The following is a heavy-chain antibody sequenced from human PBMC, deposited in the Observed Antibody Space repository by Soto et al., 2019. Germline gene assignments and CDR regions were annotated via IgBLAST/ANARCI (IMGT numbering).Heavy chain of an antibody. Sequence: GGSLRLSCAASGFTFSNYNMNWVRQAPGKGLEWVSSISSRSSYIYYSESVKGRFTISRDNAKNSLYLQMNSLRAGDMAVYFCAKSQEIGTHFFDSWGQGTQVTVSS. CDR3: AKSQEIGTHFFDS. V-gene: IGHV3-21*01. J-gene: IGHJ4*02. CDR1: GFTFSNYN. D-gene: IGHD6-13*01. CDR2: ISSRSSYI.